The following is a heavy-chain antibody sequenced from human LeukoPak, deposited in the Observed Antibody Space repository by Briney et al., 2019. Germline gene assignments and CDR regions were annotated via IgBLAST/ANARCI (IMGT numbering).Heavy chain of an antibody. CDR3: ARHVRWPFDY. CDR2: IDPSDSYT. D-gene: IGHD4-23*01. Sequence: GASLRISCKGSGYSFTTYWISWVRQMPGKGLEWMGRIDPSDSYTNYSPSFQGHVTISADKSISTAYLQWSSLKASDTAMYYCARHVRWPFDYWGQGTLVTVSS. CDR1: GYSFTTYW. V-gene: IGHV5-10-1*01. J-gene: IGHJ4*02.